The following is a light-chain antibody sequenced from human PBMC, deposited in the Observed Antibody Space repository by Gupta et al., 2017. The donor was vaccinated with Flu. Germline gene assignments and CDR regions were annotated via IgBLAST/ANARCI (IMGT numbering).Light chain of an antibody. CDR2: GAS. CDR3: QQYGSSPPWT. V-gene: IGKV3-20*01. CDR1: QSVSSSY. Sequence: TLSLAPGARATLSGRASQSVSSSYLAWYQKNPGQAPRLLIYGASSRATGIPDRFSGSGSGTDFTLTISRLEPEDFAVYYCQQYGSSPPWTCGQGTKVEIK. J-gene: IGKJ1*01.